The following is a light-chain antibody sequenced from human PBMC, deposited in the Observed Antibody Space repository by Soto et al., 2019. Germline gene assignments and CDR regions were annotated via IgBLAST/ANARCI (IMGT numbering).Light chain of an antibody. CDR3: SLYAVTNNIGV. J-gene: IGLJ1*01. V-gene: IGLV2-8*01. Sequence: QSALTQPPSASGSPGQSVTISCTGSSSDVGGYNYVSWYQQHPGKAPKLVIYEVRKRPSGVPDRFYGSKSDNTACRTVPGRQAEEEAGYDCSLYAVTNNIGVFAPGTNVTVL. CDR1: SSDVGGYNY. CDR2: EVR.